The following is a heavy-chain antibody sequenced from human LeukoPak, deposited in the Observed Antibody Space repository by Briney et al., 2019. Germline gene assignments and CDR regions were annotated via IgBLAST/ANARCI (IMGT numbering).Heavy chain of an antibody. J-gene: IGHJ5*02. V-gene: IGHV4-59*01. D-gene: IGHD5-12*01. CDR1: GGSISSYY. Sequence: PSETLSLTCTVSGGSISSYYWSWIRQPPGKGLEWIGYIYYSGSTNYNPSLKSRVTISVDTSKNQFSLKLSSVTAADTAVYYCARFIVATIPFGFDPWGQGTLVTVSS. CDR3: ARFIVATIPFGFDP. CDR2: IYYSGST.